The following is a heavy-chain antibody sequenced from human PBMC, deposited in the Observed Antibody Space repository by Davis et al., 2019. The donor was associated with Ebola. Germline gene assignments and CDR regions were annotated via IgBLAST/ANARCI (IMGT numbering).Heavy chain of an antibody. D-gene: IGHD2-15*01. CDR3: TRLPYCSGGSCYPA. V-gene: IGHV3-73*01. J-gene: IGHJ4*02. CDR2: IRSKANSYAT. Sequence: GGSLRLSCAASGFTFSGSAMHWVRQASGKGLEWVGRIRSKANSYATAYAASVKGRFTISRDDSKNTAYLQMNSLKTEDTAVYYCTRLPYCSGGSCYPAWGQGTLVTVSS. CDR1: GFTFSGSA.